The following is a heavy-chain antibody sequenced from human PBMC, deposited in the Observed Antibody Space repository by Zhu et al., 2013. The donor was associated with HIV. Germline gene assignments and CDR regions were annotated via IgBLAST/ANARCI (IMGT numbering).Heavy chain of an antibody. V-gene: IGHV1-2*02. CDR2: INPNTGGT. Sequence: QEQLVQSGTEVKKPGSSVRVSCKASGGTLGNFAISWVRQAPGQGLEWMGWINPNTGGTKYAQKFQGRVTVTRDTSISTGYMELSRLKSDDTAVYYCARRGSAETYYYDSSGYYFDYWGQGTLVTVSS. CDR1: GGTLGNFA. CDR3: ARRGSAETYYYDSSGYYFDY. J-gene: IGHJ4*02. D-gene: IGHD3-22*01.